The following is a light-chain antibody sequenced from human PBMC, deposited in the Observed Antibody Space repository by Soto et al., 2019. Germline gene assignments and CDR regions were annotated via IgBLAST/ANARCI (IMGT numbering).Light chain of an antibody. CDR1: QSISTW. Sequence: DIPMTQSPSTLSASVGDRVTITCRASQSISTWLAWFQQKPGKAPKVLIYRVPTLQSGVPSRFSGSGSGTEFTLTISSLQPDDSATYYCQQYAGSSWTFGPGTKVEIK. J-gene: IGKJ1*01. CDR2: RVP. V-gene: IGKV1-5*03. CDR3: QQYAGSSWT.